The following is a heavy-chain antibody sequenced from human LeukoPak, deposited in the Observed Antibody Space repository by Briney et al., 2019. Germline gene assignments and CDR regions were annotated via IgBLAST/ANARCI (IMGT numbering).Heavy chain of an antibody. J-gene: IGHJ3*02. Sequence: GGSLRLSCAASGFTFDDYAMHWVRQAPGKGLEWVSGISWNSGSIGYADSVKGRFTISRDNAKNSLYLQMNSLRAEDTALYYCAKDIFTARYSYSYGPGLNAFDIWGQGTMVTVSS. CDR1: GFTFDDYA. CDR2: ISWNSGSI. CDR3: AKDIFTARYSYSYGPGLNAFDI. V-gene: IGHV3-9*01. D-gene: IGHD5-18*01.